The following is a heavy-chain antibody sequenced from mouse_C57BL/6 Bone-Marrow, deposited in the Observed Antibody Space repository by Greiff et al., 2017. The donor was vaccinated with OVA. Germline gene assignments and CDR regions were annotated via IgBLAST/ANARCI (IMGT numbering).Heavy chain of an antibody. CDR3: ARGPSFDY. J-gene: IGHJ2*01. CDR2: ISDGGSYT. V-gene: IGHV5-4*03. Sequence: EVKLVESGGGLVKPGGSLKLSCAASGFTFSSYAMSWVRQTPEKRLEWVATISDGGSYTYYPDNVKGRVTISRDNAKNNLYLQMSHLKSEDTAMYYCARGPSFDYWGQGTTLTVSS. CDR1: GFTFSSYA.